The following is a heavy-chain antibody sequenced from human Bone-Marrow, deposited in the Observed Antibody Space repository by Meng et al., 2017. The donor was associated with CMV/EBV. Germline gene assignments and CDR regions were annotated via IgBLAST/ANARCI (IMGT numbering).Heavy chain of an antibody. CDR3: ARGQLNYYYYYGMDV. CDR2: ISSSGSTI. CDR1: GFTFSDYY. D-gene: IGHD6-6*01. V-gene: IGHV3-11*04. Sequence: GESLKISCAASGFTFSDYYMSWIRQAPGKGLEWVSYISSSGSTIYYADSVKGRFTISRDNAKNSLYLQMNSLRAEDTAVYYCARGQLNYYYYYGMDVWGQGTTVTFSS. J-gene: IGHJ6*02.